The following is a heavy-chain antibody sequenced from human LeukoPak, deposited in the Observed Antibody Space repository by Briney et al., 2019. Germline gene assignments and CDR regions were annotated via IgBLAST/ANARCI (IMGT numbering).Heavy chain of an antibody. D-gene: IGHD6-19*01. Sequence: SETLSLTCTVSGYSLSSGYNWGWIRQPPGEGLEWIGSIYHSGITYYNPSLKSRVTISVDTSKNQFSLKLSSVTAADTAVYYCARVAVDGPNRFDYWGQGTLVTVSS. V-gene: IGHV4-38-2*02. J-gene: IGHJ4*02. CDR1: GYSLSSGYN. CDR2: IYHSGIT. CDR3: ARVAVDGPNRFDY.